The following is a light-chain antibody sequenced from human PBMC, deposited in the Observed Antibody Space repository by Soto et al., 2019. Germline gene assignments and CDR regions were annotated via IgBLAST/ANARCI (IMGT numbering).Light chain of an antibody. CDR1: QGISSY. Sequence: DIPLTQSPSFLSASVGDRVTITCRASQGISSYLAWYQQKPGKAPKLLIYAASTLQSGVPSRFSGSGSGTEFTLTISSLQPEDFATYYCQSGTFGPGTKVDIK. V-gene: IGKV1-9*01. J-gene: IGKJ3*01. CDR3: QSGT. CDR2: AAS.